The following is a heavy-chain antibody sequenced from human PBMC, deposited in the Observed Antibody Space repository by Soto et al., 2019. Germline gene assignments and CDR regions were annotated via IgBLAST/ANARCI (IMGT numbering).Heavy chain of an antibody. V-gene: IGHV1-69*01. CDR3: AKPLSCKSADCYSANDAFNV. CDR2: IIPIFETS. CDR1: GGTFSSHV. Sequence: QGQLVQSGPEVKTPGSSVRVSCKASGGTFSSHVVSWVRQAPGQGLEWMGGIIPIFETSNYGQKFEGRVSITEDESRKTAYMELRRLPSQDTAMYSCAKPLSCKSADCYSANDAFNVWGQGTRVTVSS. J-gene: IGHJ3*01. D-gene: IGHD2-15*01.